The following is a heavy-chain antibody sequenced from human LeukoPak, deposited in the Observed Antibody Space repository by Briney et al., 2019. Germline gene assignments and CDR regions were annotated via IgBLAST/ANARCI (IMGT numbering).Heavy chain of an antibody. Sequence: GESLKISCKGSGYSFTSYWIGWVRQMPGKGLEWMGIIYPGDSDTRYSPSFQGQVTISAVKSISTAYLQWSSLKASDTAMYYCARRPAYDFWNGYTQGNWFDPWGQGNPGHRLL. CDR3: ARRPAYDFWNGYTQGNWFDP. V-gene: IGHV5-51*01. CDR1: GYSFTSYW. D-gene: IGHD3-3*01. J-gene: IGHJ5*02. CDR2: IYPGDSDT.